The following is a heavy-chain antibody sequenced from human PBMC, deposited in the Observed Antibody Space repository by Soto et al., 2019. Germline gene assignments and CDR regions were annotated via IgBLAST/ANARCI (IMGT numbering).Heavy chain of an antibody. D-gene: IGHD3-3*02. J-gene: IGHJ5*02. Sequence: HPGGSLRLSCAASGFTFSSYGMTWVRQAPGKGLEWVSSIKDSGDSTYYADSVKGRFTISRDNSKNTLYLQMNSLRAEDTAVYYCAKYVSVLAPWGQGTLVTVSS. V-gene: IGHV3-23*01. CDR3: AKYVSVLAP. CDR1: GFTFSSYG. CDR2: IKDSGDST.